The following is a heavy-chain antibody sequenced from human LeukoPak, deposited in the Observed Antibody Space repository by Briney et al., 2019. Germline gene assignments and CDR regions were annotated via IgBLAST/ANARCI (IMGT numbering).Heavy chain of an antibody. D-gene: IGHD4-17*01. Sequence: SETLTLTCAVYGGSFSGYYWSWIRQPPGKGLEWIGEINHSGSTNYNPSLKSRVTISVDTSKNQFSLKLSSVTAADTAVYYCASRDLTVTLGYFDLWGRGTLVTVSS. V-gene: IGHV4-34*01. CDR2: INHSGST. CDR3: ASRDLTVTLGYFDL. J-gene: IGHJ2*01. CDR1: GGSFSGYY.